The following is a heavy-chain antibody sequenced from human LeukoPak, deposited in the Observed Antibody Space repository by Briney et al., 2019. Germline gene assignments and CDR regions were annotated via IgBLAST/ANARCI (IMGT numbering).Heavy chain of an antibody. CDR1: GGSVSSYY. CDR3: ARVSAGPSWELLYYFDY. V-gene: IGHV4-4*08. J-gene: IGHJ4*02. D-gene: IGHD1-26*01. Sequence: SETLSLTCSVSGGSVSSYYWSWIRQAPGKGLEWIGYIYDSGSTNYNPSLKSRVTISVDTSKNQFSLKLSSVTAADTAVYYCARVSAGPSWELLYYFDYWGQGTLVTVSS. CDR2: IYDSGST.